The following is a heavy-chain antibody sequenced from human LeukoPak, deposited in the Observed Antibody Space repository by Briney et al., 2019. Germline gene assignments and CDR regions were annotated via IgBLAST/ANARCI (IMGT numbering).Heavy chain of an antibody. Sequence: SETLSLTCTVSGGSISSSSYYWGWIRQPPGKGLERIGSIYYSGSTYYNPSLKSRVTISVDTSKNQFSLKLSSVTAADTAVYYCARPLVRIAAAGHDAFDIWGQGTMVTVSS. J-gene: IGHJ3*02. D-gene: IGHD6-13*01. V-gene: IGHV4-39*01. CDR3: ARPLVRIAAAGHDAFDI. CDR2: IYYSGST. CDR1: GGSISSSSYY.